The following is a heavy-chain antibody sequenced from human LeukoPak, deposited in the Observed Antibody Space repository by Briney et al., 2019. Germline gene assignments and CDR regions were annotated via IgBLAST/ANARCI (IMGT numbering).Heavy chain of an antibody. V-gene: IGHV3-30*18. CDR3: AKDRLGTLDAFDT. Sequence: GGSLRLSCAASGFTFSSYGMHWVRQAPGKGLEWMAVISYDGNNKYYADSVKGRFTISRDNSKNTLYLQIDSLRAEDTAVYYCAKDRLGTLDAFDTWGQGTMVTVSS. D-gene: IGHD3-9*01. J-gene: IGHJ3*02. CDR2: ISYDGNNK. CDR1: GFTFSSYG.